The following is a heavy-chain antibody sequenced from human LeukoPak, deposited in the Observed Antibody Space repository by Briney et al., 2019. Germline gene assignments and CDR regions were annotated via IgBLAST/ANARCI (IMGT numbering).Heavy chain of an antibody. CDR2: IYYSGRT. J-gene: IGHJ4*02. CDR3: ARGAGGWLGPFDY. D-gene: IGHD6-19*01. Sequence: SETLSLTCTVSGGSINSYFWSWIRQPPGKGLEWIGYIYYSGRTSYNPSLKSRVTISVDTSKNQLSLRLSSVTAADTAVYYCARGAGGWLGPFDYWGQGTLVTVSS. CDR1: GGSINSYF. V-gene: IGHV4-59*01.